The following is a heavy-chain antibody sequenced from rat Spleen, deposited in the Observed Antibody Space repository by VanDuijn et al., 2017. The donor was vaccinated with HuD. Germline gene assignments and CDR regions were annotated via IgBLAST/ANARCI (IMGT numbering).Heavy chain of an antibody. D-gene: IGHD1-11*01. CDR2: INYDGRNI. J-gene: IGHJ3*01. CDR1: GFTFSDYY. Sequence: EVHLVESNGGLVQPGRSLKLSCVASGFTFSDYYMAWVRQAPTKGLEWVATINYDGRNIYYRDSVKGRFTISRDNAKSTLYLQMDSLRSEDTASHYCARHGSNYGDFAYWGQGTLVTVSS. CDR3: ARHGSNYGDFAY. V-gene: IGHV5-29*01.